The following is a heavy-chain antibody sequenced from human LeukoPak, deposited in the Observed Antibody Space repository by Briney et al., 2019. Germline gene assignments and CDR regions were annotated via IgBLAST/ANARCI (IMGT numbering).Heavy chain of an antibody. Sequence: GASVKVSCKASGYTFTSYDINWVRQATGQGLEWMGWMNPNSGNTGYAQKFQGRVTMTRNTSISTAYMELSSLRSEDTAVYYCARTIDYVWGSALYHFDYWGQGTLVTVSS. CDR1: GYTFTSYD. CDR2: MNPNSGNT. D-gene: IGHD3-16*01. V-gene: IGHV1-8*01. CDR3: ARTIDYVWGSALYHFDY. J-gene: IGHJ4*02.